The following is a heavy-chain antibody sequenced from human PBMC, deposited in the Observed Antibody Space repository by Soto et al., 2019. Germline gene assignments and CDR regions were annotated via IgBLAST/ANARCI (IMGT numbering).Heavy chain of an antibody. J-gene: IGHJ4*02. CDR2: LCYGGTL. D-gene: IGHD1-26*01. CDR1: GGSISGYY. Sequence: QLQLPESGPGLVKPSETLSLTCAVSGGSISGYYWTLIRQPPGKGLEWVGSLCYGGTLDYNASLKSRLTISVDTSKNHCSLKLRFVTAADSAVYYCVRQMGLAPVDWGQGALVTASS. V-gene: IGHV4-39*01. CDR3: VRQMGLAPVD.